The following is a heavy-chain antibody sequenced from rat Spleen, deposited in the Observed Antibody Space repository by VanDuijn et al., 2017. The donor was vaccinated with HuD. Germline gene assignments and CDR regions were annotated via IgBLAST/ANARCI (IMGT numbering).Heavy chain of an antibody. D-gene: IGHD2-1*01. CDR2: IRSSGSS. CDR3: ARSLDTYGWFAY. CDR1: GYSITTNY. V-gene: IGHV3-1*01. J-gene: IGHJ3*01. Sequence: EVQLQESGPGLVKPSQSLSLTCSITGYSITTNYWGWIRKFPGNKMEWIGHIRSSGSSSYNPSLESRISITRDTSKNQFFLHLNSVTAEDTATYYCARSLDTYGWFAYWGQGTLVTVFS.